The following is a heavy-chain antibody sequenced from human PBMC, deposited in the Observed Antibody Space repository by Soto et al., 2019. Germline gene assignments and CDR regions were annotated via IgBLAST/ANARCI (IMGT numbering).Heavy chain of an antibody. J-gene: IGHJ4*02. CDR2: IDAGSATT. CDR3: AKDPPLHGDYGRTYYFAS. D-gene: IGHD4-17*01. CDR1: GFPFGSYP. V-gene: IGHV3-23*01. Sequence: EVHLLESGGGLVQSGGSLRLSCAASGFPFGSYPMGWVRQTPGKGLEWVSGIDAGSATTHYADSVQGRFSISRDNSRNTVYLPMTSLRAEDTAVYYCAKDPPLHGDYGRTYYFASWGQGTLVTVSS.